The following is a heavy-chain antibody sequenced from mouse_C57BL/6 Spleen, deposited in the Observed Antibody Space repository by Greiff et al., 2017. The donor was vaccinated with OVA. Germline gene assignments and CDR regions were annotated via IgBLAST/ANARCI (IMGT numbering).Heavy chain of an antibody. V-gene: IGHV5-4*01. CDR1: GFTFSSYA. CDR3: ARALRYYYAMDY. D-gene: IGHD1-1*01. Sequence: EVQVVESGGGLVKPGGSLKLSCAASGFTFSSYAMSWVRQTPEKRLEWVATISDGGSYTYYPDNVKGRFTISRDNAKNNLYLQMSHLKSEDTAMYYCARALRYYYAMDYWGQGTSVTVSS. CDR2: ISDGGSYT. J-gene: IGHJ4*01.